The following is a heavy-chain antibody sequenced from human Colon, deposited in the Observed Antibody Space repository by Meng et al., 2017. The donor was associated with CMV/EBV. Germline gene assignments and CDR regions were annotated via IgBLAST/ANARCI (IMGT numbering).Heavy chain of an antibody. CDR1: GFIFSHYS. CDR2: IRFDGSQQ. J-gene: IGHJ4*02. Sequence: QVELVGSGVGVVQHGGSLRLSCVTSGFIFSHYSMQWVRQSPGKGLEWVAHIRFDGSQQFYVQSVKGRFTVSRHDPKNTLYLQMNDLRPEDTGVYYCATDHLWGMPNWGRGTLVTVSS. CDR3: ATDHLWGMPN. V-gene: IGHV3-30*02. D-gene: IGHD3-3*02.